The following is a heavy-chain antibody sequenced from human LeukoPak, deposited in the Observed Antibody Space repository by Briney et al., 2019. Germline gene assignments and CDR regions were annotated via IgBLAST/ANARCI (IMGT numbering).Heavy chain of an antibody. J-gene: IGHJ5*02. CDR2: ISPNSGGT. D-gene: IGHD2-15*01. CDR1: GYTFTVYY. Sequence: SVKLSCKASGYTFTVYYVHWVRHAPGQGLEWMGWISPNSGGTKYAQKFQGRVTMTRDTSISTAYAELSSLRSADAAVYYCARDFFSGGSCYSSNWFDPLGQGTLVTVSS. V-gene: IGHV1-2*02. CDR3: ARDFFSGGSCYSSNWFDP.